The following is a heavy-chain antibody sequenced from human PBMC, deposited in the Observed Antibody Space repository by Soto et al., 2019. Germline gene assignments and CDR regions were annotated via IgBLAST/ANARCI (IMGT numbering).Heavy chain of an antibody. Sequence: QVQLVQSGAEVKKPGSSVKVSCKASGGTFSSYTISWVRQAPGQGLEWMGRIIPILGIANYAQKFQGRVTITADKSTSTAYMELSRLRAEATAVYYCAKGRPHYYDSSATDAFDIWGQGTMVTVSS. V-gene: IGHV1-69*02. D-gene: IGHD3-22*01. CDR2: IIPILGIA. J-gene: IGHJ3*02. CDR1: GGTFSSYT. CDR3: AKGRPHYYDSSATDAFDI.